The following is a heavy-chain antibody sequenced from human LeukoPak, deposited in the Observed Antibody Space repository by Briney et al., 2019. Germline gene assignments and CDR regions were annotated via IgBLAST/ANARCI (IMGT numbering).Heavy chain of an antibody. CDR1: GFTFSSYG. V-gene: IGHV3-30*02. J-gene: IGHJ4*02. CDR2: IRYDGSNK. Sequence: PGGSLRLSCAASGFTFSSYGMHWVRQAPGKGLEWVAFIRYDGSNKYYADSVKGRFTISRDNSKNTLYLQMNSLRAEDTAVYYCARDLYDSSGYRDPDYWGQGTLVTVSS. CDR3: ARDLYDSSGYRDPDY. D-gene: IGHD3-22*01.